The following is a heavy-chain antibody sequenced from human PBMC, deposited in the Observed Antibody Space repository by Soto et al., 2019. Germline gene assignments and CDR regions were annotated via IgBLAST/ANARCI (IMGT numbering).Heavy chain of an antibody. V-gene: IGHV3-15*07. D-gene: IGHD1-7*01. CDR2: IKSKAHGGTI. J-gene: IGHJ3*01. CDR3: STNELTGTTKDAFDF. Sequence: EVQLVESGGDLVKPGGSLRLSCAASGFDFSEAWMNWVRQAPGKGLEWVGRIKSKAHGGTIDYAAPVKGRFSISRDDSETTAYLQMSSLKTEDTAVYYCSTNELTGTTKDAFDFWGQGTMVTVSS. CDR1: GFDFSEAW.